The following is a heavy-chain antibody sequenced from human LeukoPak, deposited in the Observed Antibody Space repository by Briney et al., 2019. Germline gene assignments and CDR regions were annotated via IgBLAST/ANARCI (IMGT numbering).Heavy chain of an antibody. CDR2: IYYTGSP. CDR3: ARNSTTGSCHEAFAP. V-gene: IGHV4-39*01. Sequence: SEALSLSCTVAGGSIRSGSDYWAWIRGPPGEGLEWIGTIYYTGSPYYNASLKSRVPISVDTSKKQFSLKLSSVTAADTAVYYCARNSTTGSCHEAFAPCGQGTLGTVSS. D-gene: IGHD2-15*01. CDR1: GGSIRSGSDY. J-gene: IGHJ5*02.